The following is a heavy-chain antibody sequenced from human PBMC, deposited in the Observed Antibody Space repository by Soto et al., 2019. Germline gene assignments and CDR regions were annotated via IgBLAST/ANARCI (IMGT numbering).Heavy chain of an antibody. Sequence: GGSLRLSCAASGFTFTEYWMSWVRQAPGKGLEWVANIKEDGSETYYVDSVKGRFTISRDNAKKSLYLQMSGLTAEDTAVYYCARDYGVYYWGQGALVTVSS. CDR3: ARDYGVYY. D-gene: IGHD4-17*01. V-gene: IGHV3-7*01. CDR1: GFTFTEYW. CDR2: IKEDGSET. J-gene: IGHJ4*02.